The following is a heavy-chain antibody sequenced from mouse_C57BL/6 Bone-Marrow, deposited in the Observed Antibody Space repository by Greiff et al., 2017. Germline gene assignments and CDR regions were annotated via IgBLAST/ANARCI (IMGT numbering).Heavy chain of an antibody. Sequence: VQLQQPGAELVKPGASVKVSCKASGYTFTSYWMHWVKQRPGQGLEWIGRIHPSDSDTNYNQKFKGKATLTVDKSSSTAYMQLSSLTSEDSAVYYCARISITTVVAPNYAMDYWGQGTSVTVSS. D-gene: IGHD1-1*01. J-gene: IGHJ4*01. CDR1: GYTFTSYW. CDR2: IHPSDSDT. V-gene: IGHV1-74*01. CDR3: ARISITTVVAPNYAMDY.